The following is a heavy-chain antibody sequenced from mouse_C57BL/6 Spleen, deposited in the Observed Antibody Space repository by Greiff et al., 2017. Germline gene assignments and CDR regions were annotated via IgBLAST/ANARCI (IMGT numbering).Heavy chain of an antibody. J-gene: IGHJ2*01. V-gene: IGHV10-1*01. CDR3: VRDDGYQYYFDY. D-gene: IGHD2-3*01. Sequence: EVKLMESGGGLVQPKGSLKLSCAASGFSFNTYAMNWVRQAPGKGLEWVARIRSKSNNYATYYADSVKDRFTISRDDSESMLYLQMNNLKTEDTAMYYCVRDDGYQYYFDYWGQGTTLTVSS. CDR1: GFSFNTYA. CDR2: IRSKSNNYAT.